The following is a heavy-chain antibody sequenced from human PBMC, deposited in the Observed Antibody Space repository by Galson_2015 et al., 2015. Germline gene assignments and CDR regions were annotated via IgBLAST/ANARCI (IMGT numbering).Heavy chain of an antibody. V-gene: IGHV3-11*01. J-gene: IGHJ5*02. Sequence: SLRLSCAASGFTFSDYYMSWIRQAPGKGLEWVSYISSSGSTIYYADSVKGRFTISRDNAKNSLYLQMNSLRAEDTAVYYCARDSLVGSNDPVTAINNWFDPWGQGTLVTVSS. CDR2: ISSSGSTI. CDR3: ARDSLVGSNDPVTAINNWFDP. CDR1: GFTFSDYY. D-gene: IGHD2-21*02.